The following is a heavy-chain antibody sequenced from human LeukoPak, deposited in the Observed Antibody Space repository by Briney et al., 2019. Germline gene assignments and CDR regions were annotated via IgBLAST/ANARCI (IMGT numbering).Heavy chain of an antibody. CDR1: GFTFSTFA. V-gene: IGHV3-23*01. J-gene: IGHJ4*02. CDR3: ATYRQVLLPFES. Sequence: PGGSLRLSCAASGFTFSTFAMIWVRQPPGKGLEWVSSIFPTGGEIHYADSVRGRFTISRDNSKSTLSLQMNSLRAEDTAIYYCATYRQVLLPFESWGPGTLVTVSS. D-gene: IGHD2-8*02. CDR2: IFPTGGEI.